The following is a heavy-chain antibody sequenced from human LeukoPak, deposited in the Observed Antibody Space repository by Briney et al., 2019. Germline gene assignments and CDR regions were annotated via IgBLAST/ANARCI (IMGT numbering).Heavy chain of an antibody. Sequence: SETLSLTCAVYGGSFSGYYWSWIRQPAGKGLEWIGRIYTSGSTNYNPSRKSRVTMSVDTSKNQFSLKLSSVTAADTAVYYCARVALGFRAPLYYFDYWGQGTLVTVSS. J-gene: IGHJ4*02. CDR3: ARVALGFRAPLYYFDY. CDR1: GGSFSGYY. V-gene: IGHV4-59*10. CDR2: IYTSGST.